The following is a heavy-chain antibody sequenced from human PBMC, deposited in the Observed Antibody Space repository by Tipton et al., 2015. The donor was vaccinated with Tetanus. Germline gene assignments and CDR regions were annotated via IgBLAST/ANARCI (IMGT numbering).Heavy chain of an antibody. D-gene: IGHD1-20*01. CDR2: ITYNGVT. CDR3: ARERYTWNSGDGIDI. CDR1: GGSISGHY. Sequence: TLSLTCNVSGGSISGHYWSWIRQSPVKGLEWIGFITYNGVTNYNPSLRSRVTMSVDTSKNQLSLRVRSVTAADTAVYYCARERYTWNSGDGIDIWGQGTLVTVSS. V-gene: IGHV4-59*11. J-gene: IGHJ3*02.